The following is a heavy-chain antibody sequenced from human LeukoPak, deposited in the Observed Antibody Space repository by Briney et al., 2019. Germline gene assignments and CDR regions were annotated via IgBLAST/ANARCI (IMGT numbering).Heavy chain of an antibody. CDR1: GFTFRNYA. V-gene: IGHV3-23*01. CDR2: ISASGGST. D-gene: IGHD3-3*01. Sequence: GGSLRLSCAASGFTFRNYAMTWVRQPPGKGLEWVSGISASGGSTNYAGSVEGRFAMSRDNSKNTVYLQMNSLRAEDTAIYYCAKDYDFGYWGQGTLVIVSS. CDR3: AKDYDFGY. J-gene: IGHJ4*02.